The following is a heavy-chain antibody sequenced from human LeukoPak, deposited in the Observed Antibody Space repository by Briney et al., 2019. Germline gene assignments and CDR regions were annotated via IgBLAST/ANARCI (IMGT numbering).Heavy chain of an antibody. J-gene: IGHJ6*02. Sequence: PSETLSLTCTVSGGSISSGGYYWSWIRQHPGKGLEWIGYIYYSGSTYYNPSLKSRVTISVDTSKNQFSLKLSSVTAADTAVYYCARDAVRGAPSYGMDVWGQGTTVTVSS. CDR1: GGSISSGGYY. CDR3: ARDAVRGAPSYGMDV. D-gene: IGHD3-10*01. CDR2: IYYSGST. V-gene: IGHV4-31*03.